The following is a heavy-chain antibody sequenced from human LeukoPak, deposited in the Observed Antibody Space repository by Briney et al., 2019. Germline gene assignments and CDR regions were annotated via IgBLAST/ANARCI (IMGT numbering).Heavy chain of an antibody. J-gene: IGHJ4*02. Sequence: GSLRLSCAGSGFTFRSNAMSWVRQAPGKGLEWVSAISGSGGSTYYADSVKGRFTISRDNSKNTLYLQMNSLRAEDTAVYYCAKVLLAYCGGDCAVDYWGQGTLVTVSS. D-gene: IGHD2-21*02. CDR2: ISGSGGST. CDR3: AKVLLAYCGGDCAVDY. CDR1: GFTFRSNA. V-gene: IGHV3-23*01.